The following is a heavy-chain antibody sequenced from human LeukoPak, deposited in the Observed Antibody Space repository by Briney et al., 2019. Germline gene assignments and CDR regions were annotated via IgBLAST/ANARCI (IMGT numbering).Heavy chain of an antibody. V-gene: IGHV3-66*01. J-gene: IGHJ4*02. CDR1: GFTVSSNY. Sequence: GGSLRLSCAASGFTVSSNYMSWVRQAPGKGLEWVSVIYSGGGGTYYADSVKGRFSISRDNSKNTVYLQMNSLSADDTAVYYCAKESHRNFDYWGQGTLVTVSS. CDR2: IYSGGGGT. CDR3: AKESHRNFDY.